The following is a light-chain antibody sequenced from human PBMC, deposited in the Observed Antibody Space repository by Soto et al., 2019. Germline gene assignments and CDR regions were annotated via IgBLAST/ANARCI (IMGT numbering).Light chain of an antibody. J-gene: IGKJ1*01. V-gene: IGKV1-17*01. Sequence: DIQMTQSPSSLSASVGDTVTITCQASQDISHYLNWYQQKPGKALKLLIYAASSLQSGVPSRFSGSGSGTEFTLTISSLQPEDFATYYCLQHNSYPRTFGQGTKVDIK. CDR1: QDISHY. CDR2: AAS. CDR3: LQHNSYPRT.